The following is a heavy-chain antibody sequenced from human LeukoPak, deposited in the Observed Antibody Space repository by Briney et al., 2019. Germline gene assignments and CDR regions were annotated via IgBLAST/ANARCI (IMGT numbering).Heavy chain of an antibody. D-gene: IGHD3-22*01. CDR3: ARERSEYYYDSSGYYDY. CDR2: IYSGGST. Sequence: GGSLRLSCAASGFTVSSNYMSWVRQAPGKGLEWVSVIYSGGSTYYADSVKGRFTISRDNSKNTLYLQMNSLRAEDTAVYYCARERSEYYYDSSGYYDYWGQGTLVTVSS. J-gene: IGHJ4*02. V-gene: IGHV3-53*01. CDR1: GFTVSSNY.